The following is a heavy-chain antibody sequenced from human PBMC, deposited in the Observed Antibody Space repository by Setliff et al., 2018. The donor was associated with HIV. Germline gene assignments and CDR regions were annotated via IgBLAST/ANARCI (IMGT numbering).Heavy chain of an antibody. CDR1: GDSMSSGSYF. Sequence: TLSLTCSVSGDSMSSGSYFWGWIRQTPGKGLEWIGNIYYTGFAYYNPSLKSRVTISLDTSKTHFYLNLTSVTDADTAVYFCAREGRGDPAVATTRIDYWGQGKLVTVSS. CDR2: IYYTGFA. J-gene: IGHJ4*02. CDR3: AREGRGDPAVATTRIDY. V-gene: IGHV4-39*02. D-gene: IGHD1-1*01.